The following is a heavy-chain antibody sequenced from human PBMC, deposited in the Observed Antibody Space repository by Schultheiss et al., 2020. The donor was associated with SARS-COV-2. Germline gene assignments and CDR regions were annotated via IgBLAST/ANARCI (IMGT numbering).Heavy chain of an antibody. Sequence: GGSLRLSCAASGFTFSDYYMSWIRQAPGKGLEWVSYISSSGSTIYYADSVKGRFTISRDNAKNSLYLQMNSLRAEDTAVYYCARAPRRAVDTAIMGVWGQGTTVTVSS. J-gene: IGHJ6*02. V-gene: IGHV3-11*01. CDR1: GFTFSDYY. CDR3: ARAPRRAVDTAIMGV. CDR2: ISSSGSTI. D-gene: IGHD5-18*01.